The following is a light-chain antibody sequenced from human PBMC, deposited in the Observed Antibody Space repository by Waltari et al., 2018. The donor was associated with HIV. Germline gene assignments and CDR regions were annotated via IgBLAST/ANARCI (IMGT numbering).Light chain of an antibody. CDR2: EVS. Sequence: QSALTPPDSVSGSPGQSNTIPCTGTSSDVGDYKYVPWFQQHPGKVPKLLIYEVSNRPSGVSYRFSGSKSGNTASLTISGLQAEDEADYYCASYTSTSARVFGGGTKVTVL. J-gene: IGLJ3*02. CDR1: SSDVGDYKY. V-gene: IGLV2-14*01. CDR3: ASYTSTSARV.